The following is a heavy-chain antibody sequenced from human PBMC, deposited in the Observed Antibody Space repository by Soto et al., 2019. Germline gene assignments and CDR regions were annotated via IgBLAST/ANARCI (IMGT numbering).Heavy chain of an antibody. D-gene: IGHD3-10*01. CDR2: INAGNGNT. V-gene: IGHV1-3*01. J-gene: IGHJ4*02. Sequence: AASVRVSCKASGYAFTSYAMHWLRQAPGQRLEWMGWINAGNGNTKYSQKFQGRVTITRDTSASTAYMELSSLRSEDTAVYYCAKVDLWFGTDYWGQGTLVTVSS. CDR1: GYAFTSYA. CDR3: AKVDLWFGTDY.